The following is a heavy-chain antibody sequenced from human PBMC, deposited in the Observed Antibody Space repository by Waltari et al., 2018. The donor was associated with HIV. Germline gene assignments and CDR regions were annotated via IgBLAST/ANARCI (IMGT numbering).Heavy chain of an antibody. CDR1: GYTFPRSG. Sequence: QVQLVQSGAEVKKPGASVKVSCKASGYTFPRSGISWVRQAPGQGLEWMGWISAYNGNTNYAQKLQGRVTMTTDTSTSTAYMELRSLRSDDTAVYYCARGGTAMVTRWEVDYWGQGTLVTVSS. CDR3: ARGGTAMVTRWEVDY. J-gene: IGHJ4*02. V-gene: IGHV1-18*01. D-gene: IGHD5-18*01. CDR2: ISAYNGNT.